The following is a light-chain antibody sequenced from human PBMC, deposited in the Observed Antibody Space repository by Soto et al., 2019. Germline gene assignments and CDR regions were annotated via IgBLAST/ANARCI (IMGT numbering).Light chain of an antibody. CDR1: QSVRSN. CDR3: QQYHDWPPLT. Sequence: EIVMTQSPATLSVSPGERATLSCRASQSVRSNLAWYQQKPGQAPRLLIYYASTRATGIPARFSGSGSGTAFSLTISSLQSEDFAFYYCQQYHDWPPLTFGGGTKVEIK. CDR2: YAS. V-gene: IGKV3-15*01. J-gene: IGKJ4*01.